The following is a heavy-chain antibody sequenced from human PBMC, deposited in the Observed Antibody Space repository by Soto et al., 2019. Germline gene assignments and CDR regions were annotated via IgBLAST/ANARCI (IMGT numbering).Heavy chain of an antibody. CDR2: IYPGDSDT. CDR3: ARLFGSGWSGFDP. J-gene: IGHJ5*02. V-gene: IGHV5-51*01. Sequence: GESLQISCKGSGYSFSSNWIGWVRQMPGKGLEWMGIIYPGDSDTRYSPSFEGQVTISADKSISTAYLQWTSLKASDTAIYHCARLFGSGWSGFDPRAQRTLVTVSA. D-gene: IGHD6-19*01. CDR1: GYSFSSNW.